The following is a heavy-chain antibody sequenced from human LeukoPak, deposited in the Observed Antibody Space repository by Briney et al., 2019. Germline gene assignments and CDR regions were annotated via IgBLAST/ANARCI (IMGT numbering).Heavy chain of an antibody. CDR3: ARGGYYYDSSGPLDY. V-gene: IGHV4-30-2*01. CDR2: IYHSGST. D-gene: IGHD3-22*01. Sequence: SETLSLTCTVSGGSISSGGYYWSWIRQPPGKGLEWIGYIYHSGSTYYNPSLKSRVTISVDRSKNQFSLKLSSVTAADTAVYYCARGGYYYDSSGPLDYWGQGTPVTVSS. CDR1: GGSISSGGYY. J-gene: IGHJ4*02.